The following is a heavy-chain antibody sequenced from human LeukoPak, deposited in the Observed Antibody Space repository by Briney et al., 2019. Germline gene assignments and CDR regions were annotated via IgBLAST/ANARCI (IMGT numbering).Heavy chain of an antibody. Sequence: SQTLSLTCAISGDSVSSNGAAWNWIRQSPSRGLEWLGRTYYRSKWYNDYAVSVKSRITINPDTSKNQFSLQLNSVTPEDTAVYYCARDGFTSEQLVPIYDYWGQGTLVTVSS. CDR2: TYYRSKWYN. CDR1: GDSVSSNGAA. J-gene: IGHJ4*02. V-gene: IGHV6-1*01. CDR3: ARDGFTSEQLVPIYDY. D-gene: IGHD6-13*01.